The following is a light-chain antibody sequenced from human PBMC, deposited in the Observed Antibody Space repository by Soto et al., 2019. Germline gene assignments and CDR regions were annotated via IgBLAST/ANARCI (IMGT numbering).Light chain of an antibody. CDR1: QTISSS. Sequence: EIVLTQSPATLSVSLGDRATLSCRASQTISSSLAWYQQKTGQTPTLLINRAATRANGSLPTFSGSGSATEFTIPISSLQSEDFAVSYCQQYNNWPPITFGQGTRLEIK. J-gene: IGKJ5*01. CDR3: QQYNNWPPIT. CDR2: RAA. V-gene: IGKV3-15*01.